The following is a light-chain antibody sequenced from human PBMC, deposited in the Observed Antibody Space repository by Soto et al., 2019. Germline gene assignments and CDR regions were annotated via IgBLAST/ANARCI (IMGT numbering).Light chain of an antibody. CDR2: GAS. Sequence: DIQMTQSPSSLSASVGDRVTITCRASQGFTNYLTWYQQKPGKAPKRLIYGASNLHSGVPSRFSGSGSGTEFTLTISSLQTEDFATYYCLQHNSFPWTFGQGTKVEIK. J-gene: IGKJ1*01. CDR3: LQHNSFPWT. V-gene: IGKV1-17*01. CDR1: QGFTNY.